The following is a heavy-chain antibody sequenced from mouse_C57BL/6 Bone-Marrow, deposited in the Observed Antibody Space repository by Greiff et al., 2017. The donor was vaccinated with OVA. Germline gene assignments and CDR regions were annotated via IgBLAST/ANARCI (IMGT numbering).Heavy chain of an antibody. D-gene: IGHD2-3*01. CDR1: GYTFTSYW. Sequence: QVQLKQSGAELVKPGASVKLSCKASGYTFTSYWMQWVKQRPGQGLEWIGEIDPSDSYTNYNQKFKGKATLTVDTSSSTAYMQLSSLTSEDSAVYYCARKGWLPYWYFDVWGTGTTVTVSS. CDR2: IDPSDSYT. V-gene: IGHV1-50*01. J-gene: IGHJ1*03. CDR3: ARKGWLPYWYFDV.